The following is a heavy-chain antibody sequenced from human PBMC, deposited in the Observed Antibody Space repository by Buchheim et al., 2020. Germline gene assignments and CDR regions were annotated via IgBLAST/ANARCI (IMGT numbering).Heavy chain of an antibody. V-gene: IGHV3-30*03. J-gene: IGHJ5*02. D-gene: IGHD6-13*01. CDR3: ARGGIALYNWFDP. CDR1: GFTFSSYG. CDR2: ISYDGSNK. Sequence: QVQLVESGGGVVQPGRSLRLSCAASGFTFSSYGMHWVRQAPGKGLEWVAVISYDGSNKYYADSVKGRFTISRDNSKTTLYLQMNSLRAEDTAVYYCARGGIALYNWFDPWGQGTL.